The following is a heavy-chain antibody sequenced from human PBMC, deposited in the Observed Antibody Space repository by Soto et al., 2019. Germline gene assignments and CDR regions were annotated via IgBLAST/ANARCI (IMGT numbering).Heavy chain of an antibody. V-gene: IGHV1-3*01. CDR2: INAANGNT. Sequence: GASVKVSCKASGYRISTYSLHWVRQAPGQRLEWMGWINAANGNTKYSQTFQGRVTVTRSTSASIAYMELGSLTSDDTAVYYCVSSGRVVAGMDVWGQGTTVTVS. J-gene: IGHJ6*02. CDR1: GYRISTYS. D-gene: IGHD3-22*01. CDR3: VSSGRVVAGMDV.